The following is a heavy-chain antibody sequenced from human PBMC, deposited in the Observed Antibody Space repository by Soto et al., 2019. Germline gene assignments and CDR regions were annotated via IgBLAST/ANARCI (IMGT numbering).Heavy chain of an antibody. CDR1: GGSFSGYY. J-gene: IGHJ4*02. V-gene: IGHV4-34*01. CDR2: MNHSGST. D-gene: IGHD3-16*01. CDR3: ARQAGGY. Sequence: SETLSLTCAVYGGSFSGYYWSWIRQPPGKGLEWIGEMNHSGSTNYNPSLKSRVTISVDTSKNQVSLKLSSVTAADTAVYYCARQAGGYWGQGTLVTVSS.